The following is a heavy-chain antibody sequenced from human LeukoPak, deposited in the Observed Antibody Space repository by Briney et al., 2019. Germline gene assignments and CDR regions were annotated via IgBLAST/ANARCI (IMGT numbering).Heavy chain of an antibody. CDR1: GFTLSKYR. J-gene: IGHJ4*02. CDR2: MNTGGSVT. CDR3: ATKQWLAPPPDS. V-gene: IGHV3-74*01. Sequence: GGSLRLSCAASGFTLSKYRMLSVRRAPGRGLQSVSRMNTGGSVTTYADSVQGRFTVSRDNADNTMLLQINSVRDEDTAVYYCATKQWLAPPPDSWGQGTPVTVSS. D-gene: IGHD6-19*01.